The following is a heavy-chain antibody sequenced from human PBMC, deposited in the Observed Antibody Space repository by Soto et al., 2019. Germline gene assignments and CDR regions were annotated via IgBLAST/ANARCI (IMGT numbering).Heavy chain of an antibody. J-gene: IGHJ4*02. V-gene: IGHV3-33*01. CDR1: GFTFSSYG. CDR2: IWYDGSNK. CDR3: ARDLYYDSSGYLDY. Sequence: GGSLRLSCAASGFTFSSYGMHWVRQAPGKGLEWVAVIWYDGSNKYYADSVKGRFTISRDNSKNTLYLQMNSLRAEDTAVYYCARDLYYDSSGYLDYWGQGTLVTVSS. D-gene: IGHD3-22*01.